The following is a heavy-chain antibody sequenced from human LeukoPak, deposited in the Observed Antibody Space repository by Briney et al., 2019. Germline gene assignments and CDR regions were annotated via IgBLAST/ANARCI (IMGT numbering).Heavy chain of an antibody. J-gene: IGHJ4*02. V-gene: IGHV1-2*02. D-gene: IGHD2-21*02. CDR2: MHPGNGNT. CDR3: AREGSYCVGGDCYSFDF. Sequence: GASVTVSFTSSGYRFISNYIQWVRQAPGLGPEWVGWMHPGNGNTMYAEKFQGRVTMTRDTSINTAYLDLNSLRSDDTAVYYCAREGSYCVGGDCYSFDFWGQGTLITVSS. CDR1: GYRFISNY.